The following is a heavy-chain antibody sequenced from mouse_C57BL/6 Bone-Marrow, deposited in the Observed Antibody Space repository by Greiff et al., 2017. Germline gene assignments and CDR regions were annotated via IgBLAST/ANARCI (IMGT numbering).Heavy chain of an antibody. J-gene: IGHJ2*01. D-gene: IGHD2-1*01. CDR3: AREGSYYGNYDFDY. CDR1: GYTFTSYW. V-gene: IGHV1-69*01. CDR2: IDPSDSYT. Sequence: VQLQQPGAELVMPGASVKLSCKASGYTFTSYWMHWVKQRPGQGLEWIGEIDPSDSYTNYNQKFKGKSTLTVDKSSSTAYMQLSSLTSEDSAVYYCAREGSYYGNYDFDYWGQGTTLTVSS.